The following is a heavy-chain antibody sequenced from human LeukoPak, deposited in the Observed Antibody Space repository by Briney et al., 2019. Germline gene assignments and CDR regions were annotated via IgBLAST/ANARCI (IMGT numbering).Heavy chain of an antibody. Sequence: GGSLRLSCAASGFTVSSNYMSWVRQAPGKGLEWVSVSYSGGSTYYADSVKGRFTISRDNSKNTLYLQMNSLRAEDTAVYYRARFSRGSYSFGYWGQGTLVTVSS. CDR1: GFTVSSNY. J-gene: IGHJ4*02. D-gene: IGHD1-26*01. CDR2: SYSGGST. V-gene: IGHV3-53*01. CDR3: ARFSRGSYSFGY.